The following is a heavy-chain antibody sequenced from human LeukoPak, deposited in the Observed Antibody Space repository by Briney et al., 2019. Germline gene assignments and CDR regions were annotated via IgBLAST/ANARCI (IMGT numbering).Heavy chain of an antibody. D-gene: IGHD1-26*01. CDR2: IKEDGSEK. CDR3: ASLRRIGSSNY. CDR1: GFTFSNYW. J-gene: IGHJ4*02. V-gene: IGHV3-7*01. Sequence: GGSLRLSCAASGFTFSNYWMSWVRQAPGKGLEWVANIKEDGSEKYYVDSVKGRFTISRDNAKNSLYLQMNSLRAEDTAVYYCASLRRIGSSNYWGQGTLVTVSS.